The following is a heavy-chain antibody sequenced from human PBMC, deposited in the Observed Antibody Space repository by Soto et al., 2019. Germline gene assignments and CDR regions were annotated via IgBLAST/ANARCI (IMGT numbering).Heavy chain of an antibody. V-gene: IGHV3-30*18. CDR3: AKDFNSFDSSAYYHDY. CDR2: ISYDGTNE. J-gene: IGHJ4*02. Sequence: GGSLRLSCAASGFIFSKYNMHWVRQAPGKGLEWVAIISYDGTNEYYADSVKGRFTISRDNSKSTLYLQMNSLRAEDTSIYYCAKDFNSFDSSAYYHDYWGQGTLVTVSS. CDR1: GFIFSKYN. D-gene: IGHD3-22*01.